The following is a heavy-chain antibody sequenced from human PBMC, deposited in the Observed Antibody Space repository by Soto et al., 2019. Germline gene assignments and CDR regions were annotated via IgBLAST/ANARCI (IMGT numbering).Heavy chain of an antibody. CDR1: GFTFSSYS. CDR3: AKDGSDFWSGYASAGLQH. Sequence: PGGSLRLSCAASGFTFSSYSMNWVRQAPGKGLEWVSSISSSSSNIYYADSVKGRFTISRDNSKNSLYLQMNSLRAEDTAVYYCAKDGSDFWSGYASAGLQHWGQGTLVTVSS. J-gene: IGHJ1*01. CDR2: ISSSSSNI. V-gene: IGHV3-21*04. D-gene: IGHD3-3*01.